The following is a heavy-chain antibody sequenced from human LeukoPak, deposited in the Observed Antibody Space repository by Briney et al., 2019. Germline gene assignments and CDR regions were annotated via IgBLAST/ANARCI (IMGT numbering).Heavy chain of an antibody. V-gene: IGHV4-4*02. CDR1: GGSISSSNW. CDR2: IYDSGST. Sequence: SETLSLTCAVSGGSISSSNWWGWVRQPPGKGLEWIGYIYDSGSTNYNPSLKSRVTISVDTSKNQFSLKLSSVTAADTAVYYCACLTTADAFDIWGQGTMVTVSS. J-gene: IGHJ3*02. D-gene: IGHD3-22*01. CDR3: ACLTTADAFDI.